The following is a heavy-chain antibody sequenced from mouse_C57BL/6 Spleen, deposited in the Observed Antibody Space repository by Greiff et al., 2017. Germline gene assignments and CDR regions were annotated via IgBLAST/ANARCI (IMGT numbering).Heavy chain of an antibody. CDR3: TTTTAQARPFAY. D-gene: IGHD3-2*02. V-gene: IGHV14-1*01. J-gene: IGHJ3*01. Sequence: VQLQQSGAELVRPGASVKLSCTASGFNIKDYYMHWVKQRPEQGLEWIGRLDPEDGDTEYAPKFQGKATMTAATSSNTAYLQLSSLTSADTAVYYCTTTTAQARPFAYWGQGTLVTVSA. CDR2: LDPEDGDT. CDR1: GFNIKDYY.